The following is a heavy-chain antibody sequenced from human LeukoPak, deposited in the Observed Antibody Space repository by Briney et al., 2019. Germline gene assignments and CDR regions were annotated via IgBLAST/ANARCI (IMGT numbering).Heavy chain of an antibody. CDR1: GYSFASYW. Sequence: NHGESLKISCKGSGYSFASYWIAWVPQMPGKGLEWMGIIYPGDSDTRYSPSFQGQVTISADKSISTAYLQWSSLKASDTAIYYCARQWGDCSSTSCYSAYWGQGTLVTVSS. J-gene: IGHJ4*02. CDR3: ARQWGDCSSTSCYSAY. CDR2: IYPGDSDT. V-gene: IGHV5-51*01. D-gene: IGHD2-2*01.